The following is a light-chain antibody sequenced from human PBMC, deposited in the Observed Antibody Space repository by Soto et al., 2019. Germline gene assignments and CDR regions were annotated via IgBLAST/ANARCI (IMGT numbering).Light chain of an antibody. CDR3: SSYTSSNNYV. V-gene: IGLV2-8*01. CDR2: EVT. Sequence: QSALTQPPSASGSPGQSVTISCTGTSSDVGGYNYVSWYQQYPGKAPKLMIYEVTKRPSGVPDRFSGSKSGITASLTVSGLQTEDEDDYYCSSYTSSNNYVFGPGTKLTVL. CDR1: SSDVGGYNY. J-gene: IGLJ1*01.